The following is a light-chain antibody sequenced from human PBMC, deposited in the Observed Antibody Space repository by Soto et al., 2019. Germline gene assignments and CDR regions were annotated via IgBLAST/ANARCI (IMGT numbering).Light chain of an antibody. V-gene: IGKV3-15*01. J-gene: IGKJ1*01. CDR1: QSISSNF. CDR3: QQYNNWPPWT. Sequence: EIVLTQSPGTLSLSPGEGATLSCRASQSISSNFLAWYQQKRGQAPRLLIHGASTRATGIPARFSGSGSGTEFTLTISSLQSEDFAVHYCQQYNNWPPWTFGQGTKVDIK. CDR2: GAS.